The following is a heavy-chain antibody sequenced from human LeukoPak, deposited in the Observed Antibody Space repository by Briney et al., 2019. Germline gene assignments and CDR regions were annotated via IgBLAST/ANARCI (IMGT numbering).Heavy chain of an antibody. CDR1: GFTFSSYA. Sequence: GGSLRLSCAASGFTFSSYAMSWVRQAPGKGLEWVSGISGSGGSTHYADPVKGRFTISRDNSKNTLYLQMNSLGGEDTAEYYCAKDLPSDIVGASYYFDYWGQGILVTVSS. J-gene: IGHJ4*02. D-gene: IGHD1-26*01. CDR3: AKDLPSDIVGASYYFDY. CDR2: ISGSGGST. V-gene: IGHV3-23*01.